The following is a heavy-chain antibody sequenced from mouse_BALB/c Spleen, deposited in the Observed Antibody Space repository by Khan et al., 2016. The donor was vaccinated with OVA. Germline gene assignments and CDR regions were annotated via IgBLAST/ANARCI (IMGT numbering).Heavy chain of an antibody. CDR1: AFNIKDYY. V-gene: IGHV14-1*02. CDR2: IDPENGNT. CDR3: ARSGYEAWFSY. D-gene: IGHD2-3*01. Sequence: VQLQQSGAELVRPGALVKLSCKASAFNIKDYYIHWVKQRPAQGLEWIGWIDPENGNTISDPKFQGKASITADTSSNTAYLQRSSLTSEDTAVYYCARSGYEAWFSYWGHGTLVTVSA. J-gene: IGHJ3*01.